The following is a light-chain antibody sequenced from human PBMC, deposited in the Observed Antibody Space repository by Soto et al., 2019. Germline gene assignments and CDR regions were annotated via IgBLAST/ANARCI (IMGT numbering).Light chain of an antibody. CDR1: QSVSSSY. CDR3: QQYHNWPVT. J-gene: IGKJ4*01. V-gene: IGKV3-20*01. Sequence: EIVLTQSPGTLSLSPGETAPLSSRASQSVSSSYLAWYKQKPGQAPRLLIYGASSRATGIPHRFSGSGSGTDFTLTINSLESEDIAVYYCQQYHNWPVTFGGGTKVDIK. CDR2: GAS.